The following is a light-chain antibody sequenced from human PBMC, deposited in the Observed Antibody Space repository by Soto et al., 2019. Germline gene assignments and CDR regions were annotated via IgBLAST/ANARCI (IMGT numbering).Light chain of an antibody. CDR3: QQYNNWPS. CDR1: QTVSRN. CDR2: DIS. V-gene: IGKV3-15*01. Sequence: EVVMTQSPATLSVSPGERATLSCMASQTVSRNLAWYQQRPGQAPRLLIYDISNRAAGVPARFSGSGSETEFTLTIRSLQSEDFAVYFCQQYNNWPSFGQGTRLEI. J-gene: IGKJ5*01.